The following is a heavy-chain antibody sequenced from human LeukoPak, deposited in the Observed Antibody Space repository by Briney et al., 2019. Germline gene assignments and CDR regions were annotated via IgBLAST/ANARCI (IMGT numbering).Heavy chain of an antibody. D-gene: IGHD3-3*01. V-gene: IGHV1-24*01. CDR1: GYTLTELS. CDR2: FDPEDGET. CDR3: ATDSKALEWLPNWFDP. J-gene: IGHJ5*02. Sequence: GASVKVSCKVSGYTLTELSMHWVRQAPGKGLEWMGGFDPEDGETIYAQKFQGRVTMTEDTSTDTAYMELSSLRSEDTAVYYCATDSKALEWLPNWFDPWGQGTLVTVSS.